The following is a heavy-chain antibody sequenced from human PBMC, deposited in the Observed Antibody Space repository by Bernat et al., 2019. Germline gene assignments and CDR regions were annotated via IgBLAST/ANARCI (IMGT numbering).Heavy chain of an antibody. Sequence: QVQLVQSGAEVKKPGSSVKVSCKASGGNFRASTITWVRQAPGQGLQWMGRTIPKVGNRKYAQSFQGRVTITADASSTTSYMELKNLRHEDTAIYYCGTGECRFASGIDKRGQGTLVTVSS. J-gene: IGHJ4*02. CDR3: GTGECRFASGIDK. CDR2: TIPKVGNR. D-gene: IGHD3-16*01. CDR1: GGNFRAST. V-gene: IGHV1-69*02.